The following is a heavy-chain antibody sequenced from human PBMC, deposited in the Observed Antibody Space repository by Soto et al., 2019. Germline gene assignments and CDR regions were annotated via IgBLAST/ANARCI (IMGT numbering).Heavy chain of an antibody. CDR3: ARPYAGKIGDSLDL. CDR2: ISDSADSA. CDR1: GFTFRIYA. V-gene: IGHV3-23*01. D-gene: IGHD6-13*01. Sequence: EVQLLESGGGLVQPGGSLRLSCAASGFTFRIYAMSWVRQVPGKGLEWVSTISDSADSAYYADSVKGRFTISRDNSKNTLYLQMNCLRAADTAVYYCARPYAGKIGDSLDLWGQGTTVTVAS. J-gene: IGHJ3*01.